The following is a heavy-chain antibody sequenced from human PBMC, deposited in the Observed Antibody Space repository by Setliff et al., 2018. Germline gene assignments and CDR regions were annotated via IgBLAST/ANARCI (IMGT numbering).Heavy chain of an antibody. CDR3: AKEDVVVVSTTRYHYYMDV. CDR1: GGTFSSYG. V-gene: IGHV1-69*05. CDR2: TIPNFGTT. D-gene: IGHD2-21*01. J-gene: IGHJ6*03. Sequence: SVKVSCKASGGTFSSYGISWVRQAPGQGLEWLGGTIPNFGTTNYAQEFQGRVTIITDESTSTAYLELSSLRSEDTAVYYCAKEDVVVVSTTRYHYYMDVWGKGTTVTVSS.